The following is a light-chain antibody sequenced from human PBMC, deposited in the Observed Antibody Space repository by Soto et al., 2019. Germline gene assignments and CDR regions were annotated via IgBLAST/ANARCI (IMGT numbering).Light chain of an antibody. CDR3: QQYGSLIT. CDR2: AAS. J-gene: IGKJ5*01. Sequence: EIVLTQSPGTLSLSPGERATLSCRASQSVSSSYLGWYQQKPGQPPRLLIYAASNRASGIPDRFSGSGSGKDFTLTISRLEPEDFAVYVCQQYGSLITFGQGTRLEIK. V-gene: IGKV3-20*01. CDR1: QSVSSSY.